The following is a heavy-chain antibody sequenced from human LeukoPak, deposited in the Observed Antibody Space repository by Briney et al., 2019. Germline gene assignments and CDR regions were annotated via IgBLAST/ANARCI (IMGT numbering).Heavy chain of an antibody. CDR3: ARRGGAADFDY. CDR2: IYPTDSTT. Sequence: GESLKISCKGSGYTFTSFWIAWVRQMPGKGLEYIGIIYPTDSTTTYSPSFQGQVTMSVDKSINTAYLQWSSLNASDIAMYYCARRGGAADFDYWGQGTLVTVSS. CDR1: GYTFTSFW. D-gene: IGHD3-16*01. J-gene: IGHJ4*02. V-gene: IGHV5-51*01.